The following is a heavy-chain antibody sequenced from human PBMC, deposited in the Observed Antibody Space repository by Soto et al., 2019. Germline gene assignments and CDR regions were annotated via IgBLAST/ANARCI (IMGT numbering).Heavy chain of an antibody. CDR2: SDREDGET. J-gene: IGHJ5*02. CDR1: GSALTELS. CDR3: TRGNWFDP. V-gene: IGHV1-24*01. Sequence: QVRLIQSGTEVKKPGASVKVSCSLSGSALTELSLHWVRQAPGKGLEWMGCSDREDGETFYAQKFKGRLTMTEDTSTNTAYMELRSLGSEDTAVYYCTRGNWFDPWGQGPLVAVSS.